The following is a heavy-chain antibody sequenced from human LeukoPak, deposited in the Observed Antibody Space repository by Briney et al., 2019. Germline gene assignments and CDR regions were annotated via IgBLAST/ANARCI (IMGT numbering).Heavy chain of an antibody. Sequence: PSETLSLTCTVSGGSISSYYWSWIRQPPGKRLEWIGYVHSSGGTKYNPSLKSRVTVSIDMSKNQFSLNLRSVTAADTAAYYCAKLANCGDDCYDRPHWFDPWGQGRLVTVSS. CDR3: AKLANCGDDCYDRPHWFDP. J-gene: IGHJ5*02. CDR2: VHSSGGT. D-gene: IGHD2-21*02. V-gene: IGHV4-59*08. CDR1: GGSISSYY.